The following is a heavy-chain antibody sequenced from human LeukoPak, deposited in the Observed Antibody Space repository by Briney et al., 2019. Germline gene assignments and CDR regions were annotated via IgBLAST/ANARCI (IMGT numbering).Heavy chain of an antibody. CDR1: GGSISSGDYY. Sequence: SETLSLTCTVSGGSISSGDYYWSWIRQPPGKGLEWIGYIYYSGNTFYNPSLKSRVTISVDTSKNQFSLKLSSVTAADTAVYYCARVPGSNWNSYYFDYWGQGTLVTVSS. CDR3: ARVPGSNWNSYYFDY. V-gene: IGHV4-30-4*01. J-gene: IGHJ4*02. D-gene: IGHD1-1*01. CDR2: IYYSGNT.